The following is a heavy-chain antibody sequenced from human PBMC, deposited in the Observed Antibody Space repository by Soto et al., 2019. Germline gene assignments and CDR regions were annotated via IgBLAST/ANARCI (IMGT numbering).Heavy chain of an antibody. CDR2: IVPIYRTA. D-gene: IGHD6-13*01. V-gene: IGHV1-69*13. J-gene: IGHJ4*02. CDR3: VRDSGAKLSSS. CDR1: GGTFSSYR. Sequence: PRASVKVSCKASGGTFSSYRINWVRQAPGQGLEWMGGIVPIYRTADSAQEFQGRVTITADESARTAYMELRSLKSRDTAVYYCVRDSGAKLSSSWGQGTLVTVSS.